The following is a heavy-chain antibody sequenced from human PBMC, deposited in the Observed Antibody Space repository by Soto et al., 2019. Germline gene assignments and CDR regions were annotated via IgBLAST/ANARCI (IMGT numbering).Heavy chain of an antibody. CDR3: ARVLNRPGRFDL. CDR1: GGSISSGDYY. J-gene: IGHJ2*01. CDR2: IYYSGST. D-gene: IGHD2-8*01. Sequence: QVQLQESGPGLVKPSQTLSLTCTVSGGSISSGDYYWSWIRQPPGKGLECIGYIYYSGSTYYNPSLKSRVTISVDTSKKQFSLKLSSVTATDTAVYSCARVLNRPGRFDLWGRGTLVTVSS. V-gene: IGHV4-30-4*01.